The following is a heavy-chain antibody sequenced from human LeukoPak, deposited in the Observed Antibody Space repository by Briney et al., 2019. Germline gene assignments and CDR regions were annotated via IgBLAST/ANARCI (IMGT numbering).Heavy chain of an antibody. D-gene: IGHD6-19*01. V-gene: IGHV3-23*01. Sequence: GGSLRLSCAASGFTFSSYAMSWVRQAPGKGLEWVSAISGSGGSTYYADSVKGRFTISRDNSKNTLYLQMNSLRAEDTAVYYCAKEEPPRAQWLVLRAYYFDYWGQGTLVTVSS. CDR3: AKEEPPRAQWLVLRAYYFDY. J-gene: IGHJ4*02. CDR1: GFTFSSYA. CDR2: ISGSGGST.